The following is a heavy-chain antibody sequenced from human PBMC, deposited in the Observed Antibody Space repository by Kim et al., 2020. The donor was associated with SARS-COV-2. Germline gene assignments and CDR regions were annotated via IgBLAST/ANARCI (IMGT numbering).Heavy chain of an antibody. Sequence: SETLSLTCTVSGGSISSYYWSWIRQPPGKGLEWIGYIYYSGSTNYNPSLKSRVTISVDTSTNQFSLKLSSVTAADTAVYYCAREKPGGWYGLYWGQGTLVTVSS. V-gene: IGHV4-59*12. CDR1: GGSISSYY. CDR2: IYYSGST. CDR3: AREKPGGWYGLY. D-gene: IGHD6-19*01. J-gene: IGHJ4*02.